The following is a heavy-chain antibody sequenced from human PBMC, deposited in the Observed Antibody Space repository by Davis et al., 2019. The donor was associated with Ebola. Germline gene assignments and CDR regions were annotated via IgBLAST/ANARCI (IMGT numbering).Heavy chain of an antibody. CDR3: ARDRCSSTSCPLVYYYYYGMDV. CDR2: ISSSSSYI. Sequence: GESLKISCAASGFTFSSYSMNWVRQAPGKGLEWVSSISSSSSYIYYADSVKGRFTISRDNAKNSLYLQMTSLRAEDTAVYYCARDRCSSTSCPLVYYYYYGMDVWGQGTTVTVSS. V-gene: IGHV3-21*01. J-gene: IGHJ6*02. D-gene: IGHD2-2*01. CDR1: GFTFSSYS.